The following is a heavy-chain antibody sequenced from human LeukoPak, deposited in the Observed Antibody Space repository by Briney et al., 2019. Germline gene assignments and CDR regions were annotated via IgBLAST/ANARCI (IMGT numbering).Heavy chain of an antibody. V-gene: IGHV1-69*06. CDR1: GGTFSSYA. D-gene: IGHD2-2*01. Sequence: SVKVSCRASGGTFSSYAISWVRQAPGEGLEWMGGIIPIFGTANYAQKFQGRVTITADKSTSTAYMELSSLRSEDTAVYYCARASTPYAPAFYGMDVWGKGTTVTVSS. CDR3: ARASTPYAPAFYGMDV. J-gene: IGHJ6*04. CDR2: IIPIFGTA.